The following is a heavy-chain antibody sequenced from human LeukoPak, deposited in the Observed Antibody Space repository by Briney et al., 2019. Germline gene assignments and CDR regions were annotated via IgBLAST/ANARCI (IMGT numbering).Heavy chain of an antibody. CDR1: GGSFSGYY. CDR3: ARSREYSDSSGYYEY. Sequence: PSETLSLTCAVYGGSFSGYYWSWIRQPPGKGREWIGEINHIGSTNYKPSLKSRVTISVDTSKNQFSLKLSSVTAADTAVYYCARSREYSDSSGYYEYWGPGTLVTVSS. D-gene: IGHD3-22*01. V-gene: IGHV4-34*01. J-gene: IGHJ4*02. CDR2: INHIGST.